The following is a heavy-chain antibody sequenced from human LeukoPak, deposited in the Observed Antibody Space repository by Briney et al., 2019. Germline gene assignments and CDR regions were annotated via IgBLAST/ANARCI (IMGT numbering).Heavy chain of an antibody. D-gene: IGHD6-19*01. CDR1: GFTFSNYD. CDR3: AKDLSRAVAADWFDP. CDR2: ISDSGGST. Sequence: GGSLRLSCAASGFTFSNYDMSWVRQAPGKGLEWVSSISDSGGSTYYADSVKGRFTISRDNSKNTLYLQMANLRAADTAVYYCAKDLSRAVAADWFDPWDQGSLVTVSS. V-gene: IGHV3-23*01. J-gene: IGHJ5*02.